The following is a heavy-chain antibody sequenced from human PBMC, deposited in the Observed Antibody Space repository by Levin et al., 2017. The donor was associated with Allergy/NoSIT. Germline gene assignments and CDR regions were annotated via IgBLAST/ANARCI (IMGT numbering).Heavy chain of an antibody. CDR1: GYSFTGYY. CDR2: INPNSGGT. J-gene: IGHJ4*02. CDR3: ARDRGGSGDDQYDY. Sequence: ASVKVSCKASGYSFTGYYMHWVRQAPGQGLEWMGRINPNSGGTNYAQKFQGRVTMTRDTSISTAYMELSRLRSDDTAVYYCARDRGGSGDDQYDYWGQGTLVTVSS. D-gene: IGHD2-15*01. V-gene: IGHV1-2*06.